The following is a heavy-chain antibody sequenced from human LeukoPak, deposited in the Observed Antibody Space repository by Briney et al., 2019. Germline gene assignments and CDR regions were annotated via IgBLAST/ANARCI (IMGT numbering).Heavy chain of an antibody. CDR1: GGSISSYY. V-gene: IGHV4-59*01. D-gene: IGHD1-26*01. CDR2: IYYSGST. CDR3: AREFGGATSRAGAFDI. J-gene: IGHJ3*02. Sequence: KPSETLSLTCTVSGGSISSYYWSWIRQPPGKGLEWIGYIYYSGSTNYNPSLKSRVTISVDTSKNQFSLKLSSVTAADTAVYYCAREFGGATSRAGAFDIWGQGTMVTVSS.